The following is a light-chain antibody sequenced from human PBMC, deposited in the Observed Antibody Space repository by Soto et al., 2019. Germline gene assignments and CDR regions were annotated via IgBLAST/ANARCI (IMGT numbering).Light chain of an antibody. CDR1: QSVSSSF. Sequence: VLAQSPGPLSLSPGERATLFCRVSQSVSSSFLSWYQQKPGQAPRLLIYGASSRATGISERFSGSGSGTDFNLTIARLEAEDFSFYSCQHYGSLPRPWTFGPVTKVDIK. CDR2: GAS. J-gene: IGKJ1*01. CDR3: QHYGSLPRPWT. V-gene: IGKV3-20*01.